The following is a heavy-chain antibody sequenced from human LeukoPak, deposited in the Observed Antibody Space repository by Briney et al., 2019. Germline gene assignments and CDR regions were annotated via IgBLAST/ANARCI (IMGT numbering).Heavy chain of an antibody. V-gene: IGHV3-23*01. CDR1: GFTFSSYA. J-gene: IGHJ4*02. CDR3: ARDRGYYCDY. CDR2: ISGSGGST. D-gene: IGHD3-22*01. Sequence: GGSLRLSCAASGFTFSSYAMSWVRQAPGKGLEWVSAISGSGGSTYYADSVKGRFTISRDNAKNSLYLQMNSLRAEDTAVYYCARDRGYYCDYWGQGTLVTVSS.